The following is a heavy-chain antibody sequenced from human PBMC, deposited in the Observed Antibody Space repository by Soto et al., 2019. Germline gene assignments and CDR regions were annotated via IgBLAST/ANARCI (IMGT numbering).Heavy chain of an antibody. CDR2: ISYDGSNK. J-gene: IGHJ4*02. Sequence: GGSLRLSCAASGFTFSSYAMHWVRQAPGKGLEWVAVISYDGSNKYYADSVKGRFTISRDNSKNTLYLQMNSLRAEDTAVYYCARGPYYYDSSGYRNFDYWGQGTLVTVSS. CDR1: GFTFSSYA. D-gene: IGHD3-22*01. CDR3: ARGPYYYDSSGYRNFDY. V-gene: IGHV3-30-3*01.